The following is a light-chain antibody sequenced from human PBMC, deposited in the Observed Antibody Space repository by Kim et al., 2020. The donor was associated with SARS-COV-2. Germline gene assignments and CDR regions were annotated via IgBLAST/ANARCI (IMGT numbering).Light chain of an antibody. CDR3: QQYGSSPPYT. CDR1: QRVSTSY. J-gene: IGKJ2*01. V-gene: IGKV3-20*01. Sequence: DIVLTQSPGILSLSPGERATLSCRASQRVSTSYLAWYQQKPGQAPRLLIYDVSTRATGIPDRFSGSGSGTDFTLTISRLEPEDFAVYYCQQYGSSPPYTFGQGNQLEI. CDR2: DVS.